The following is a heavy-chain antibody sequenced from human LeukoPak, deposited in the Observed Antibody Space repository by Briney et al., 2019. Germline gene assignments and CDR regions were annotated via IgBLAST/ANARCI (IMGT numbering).Heavy chain of an antibody. CDR1: GGSTSSHN. Sequence: PPETLSLTCTVSGGSTSSHNSSWVPQPPGKGLGWIGYIYCSGRTNYNPALKSRVTISVDTSKNQCSLKLSSVTAADTAVYYCARDIRDYYYYYMDVWGKGTTVTVSS. V-gene: IGHV4-59*11. CDR2: IYCSGRT. CDR3: ARDIRDYYYYYMDV. D-gene: IGHD1-14*01. J-gene: IGHJ6*03.